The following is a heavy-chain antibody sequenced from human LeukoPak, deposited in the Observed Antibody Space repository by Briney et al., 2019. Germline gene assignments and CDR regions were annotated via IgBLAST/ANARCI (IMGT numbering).Heavy chain of an antibody. Sequence: GGSLRLSCAASGFTFDDYGMSWVRQAPGKGLEWVSGINWNGGSTGYADSVKGRFTISRDNAKNSLYLQMNSLRAEDTAVYYCAKDHLPGIVVADRDYWGQGTLVTVSS. V-gene: IGHV3-20*04. J-gene: IGHJ4*02. CDR2: INWNGGST. CDR1: GFTFDDYG. CDR3: AKDHLPGIVVADRDY. D-gene: IGHD6-19*01.